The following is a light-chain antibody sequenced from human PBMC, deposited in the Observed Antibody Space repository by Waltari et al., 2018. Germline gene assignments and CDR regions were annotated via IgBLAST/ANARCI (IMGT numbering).Light chain of an antibody. V-gene: IGKV3-11*01. Sequence: EVVLTPSPATLSLSPGERATLPCRASQSVSTYLAWYQQRPGQAPRLLIYDASNRAAGIPARFSGSGSGTDFTLTISSLEPEDFAVYYCQQRSNWPPFTFGGGTKVEIK. CDR2: DAS. CDR1: QSVSTY. CDR3: QQRSNWPPFT. J-gene: IGKJ4*01.